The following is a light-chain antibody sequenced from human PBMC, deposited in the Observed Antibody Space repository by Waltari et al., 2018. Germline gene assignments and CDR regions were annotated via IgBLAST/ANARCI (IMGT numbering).Light chain of an antibody. CDR3: QQYDAYPYT. J-gene: IGKJ2*01. V-gene: IGKV1-5*03. CDR1: QSISDW. Sequence: DIQMTQFPATLSASVGDRVTITCRASQSISDWLAWFQQKPGKAPKLLIYKASTLHPGAPSRFSGSGSGSEFTLTINSLQADDFATYFCQQYDAYPYTFGQGTKLEI. CDR2: KAS.